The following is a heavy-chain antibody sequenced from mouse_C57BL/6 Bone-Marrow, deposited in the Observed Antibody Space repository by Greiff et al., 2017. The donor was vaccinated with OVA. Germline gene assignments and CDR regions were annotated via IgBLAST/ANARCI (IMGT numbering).Heavy chain of an antibody. CDR2: IYPRSGNT. Sequence: QVQLQQSGAELARPGASVKLSCKASGYTFTSYGISWVKQRTGQGLEWIGEIYPRSGNTYYNEKFKGKATLTADKSSSTAYMELRSLTSEDSAVYFCARGHLLWVRREYFDVWGTGTTVTVSS. CDR1: GYTFTSYG. CDR3: ARGHLLWVRREYFDV. V-gene: IGHV1-81*01. J-gene: IGHJ1*03. D-gene: IGHD2-2*01.